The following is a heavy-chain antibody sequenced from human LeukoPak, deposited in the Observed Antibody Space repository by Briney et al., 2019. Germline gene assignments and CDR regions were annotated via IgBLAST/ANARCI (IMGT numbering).Heavy chain of an antibody. CDR3: TTVGYCSSTSCYGLSSDY. V-gene: IGHV3-15*01. D-gene: IGHD2-2*01. J-gene: IGHJ4*02. CDR1: GFTFSNAW. Sequence: GGSLRLSCAASGFTFSNAWMSWVRQAPGKGLEGVGRIKSKTDGGTTDYAAPVKGRFTISRDDSKNTLYLQMNSLKTEDTAVYYCTTVGYCSSTSCYGLSSDYWGQGTLVTVSS. CDR2: IKSKTDGGTT.